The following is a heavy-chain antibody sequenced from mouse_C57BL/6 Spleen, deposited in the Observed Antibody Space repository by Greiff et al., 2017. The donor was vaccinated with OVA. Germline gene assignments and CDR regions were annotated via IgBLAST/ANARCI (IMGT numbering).Heavy chain of an antibody. V-gene: IGHV5-6*01. CDR1: GFTFSSYG. D-gene: IGHD1-1*01. CDR3: ASRLTSSSYGSSYRYFDV. Sequence: EVQGVESGGDLVKPGGSLKLSCAASGFTFSSYGMSWVRQTPDKRLEWVATISSGGSYTYYPDSVKGRFTISRDNAKNTLYLQMSSLKSEDTAMYCCASRLTSSSYGSSYRYFDVWGTGTTVTVSS. CDR2: ISSGGSYT. J-gene: IGHJ1*03.